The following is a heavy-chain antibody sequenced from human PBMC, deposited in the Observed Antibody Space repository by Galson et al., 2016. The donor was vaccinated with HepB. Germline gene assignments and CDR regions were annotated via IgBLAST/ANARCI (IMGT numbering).Heavy chain of an antibody. J-gene: IGHJ6*02. CDR3: AKDAAYGFWSGHEGNYRMDV. Sequence: SLRLSCAGSGFTFSNYGIHWVRQAPGKGLEWVAVISYDGSNKYYADFLKGRFIISRENSKNTLYLQMNSLRADDTAVYYCAKDAAYGFWSGHEGNYRMDVWGQGTTVTVSS. V-gene: IGHV3-30*18. CDR2: ISYDGSNK. D-gene: IGHD3-3*01. CDR1: GFTFSNYG.